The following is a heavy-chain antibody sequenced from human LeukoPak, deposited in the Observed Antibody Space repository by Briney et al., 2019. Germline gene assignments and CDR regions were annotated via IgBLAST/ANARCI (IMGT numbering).Heavy chain of an antibody. V-gene: IGHV4-38-2*02. J-gene: IGHJ5*02. CDR2: IYHSGSA. CDR3: ARAYSSSWYMNWFDP. Sequence: SETLSLTCTVSGYSISSGYYWGWIRQSPEKGLEWIGNIYHSGSAFYNPSLKSRVTISVDTSKNHFSLKLSSVTAAGTAVYYCARAYSSSWYMNWFDPWGQGTLVTVSS. D-gene: IGHD6-13*01. CDR1: GYSISSGYY.